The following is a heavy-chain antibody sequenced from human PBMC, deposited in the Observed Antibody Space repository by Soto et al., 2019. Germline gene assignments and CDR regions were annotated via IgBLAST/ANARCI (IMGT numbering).Heavy chain of an antibody. Sequence: GGSLRLSCAASGFTFSSYAMSWVRQAPGKGLDWVSAISGSGGSAYYADSVKGRFTISRDNSKNTLYLQMNSLRAEDTAVYYCAKVTQYYDILTGAQEHFDYWGQGTLVTVSS. J-gene: IGHJ4*02. CDR3: AKVTQYYDILTGAQEHFDY. V-gene: IGHV3-23*01. CDR2: ISGSGGSA. D-gene: IGHD3-9*01. CDR1: GFTFSSYA.